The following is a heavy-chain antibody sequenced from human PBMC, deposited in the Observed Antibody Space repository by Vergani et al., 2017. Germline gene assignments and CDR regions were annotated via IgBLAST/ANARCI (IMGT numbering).Heavy chain of an antibody. CDR1: GGAFSSYA. V-gene: IGHV1-69*11. J-gene: IGHJ6*02. CDR3: ARGGLYSGSWATGYGMDV. D-gene: IGHD1-26*01. CDR2: IIPIIGTT. Sequence: QGQLVQSGAEVKKPGSSMKVSCKASGGAFSSYAINWVRQAPGQGLEWMGRIIPIIGTTNYAQKFQGRVTIAADEFSSTVFMELSSLTYEDTAVYYCARGGLYSGSWATGYGMDVWGQGTTVTVSS.